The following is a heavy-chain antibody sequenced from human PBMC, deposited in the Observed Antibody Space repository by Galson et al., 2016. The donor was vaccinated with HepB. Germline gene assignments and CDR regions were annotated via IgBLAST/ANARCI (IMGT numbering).Heavy chain of an antibody. Sequence: SLRLSCAASGSTISSHAMSWVRQAPGKGLELVSSISAGGSSTNYADSVKGRVTISRDDSKNTVYLQMNTQRAEDTAVYYCARGLKLLDSGDLSWGQGTLVAVSS. CDR3: ARGLKLLDSGDLS. CDR1: GSTISSHA. J-gene: IGHJ5*02. CDR2: ISAGGSST. D-gene: IGHD3-10*01. V-gene: IGHV3-23*01.